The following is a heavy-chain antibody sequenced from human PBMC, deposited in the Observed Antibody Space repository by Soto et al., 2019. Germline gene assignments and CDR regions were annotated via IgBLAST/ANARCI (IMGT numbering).Heavy chain of an antibody. V-gene: IGHV4-59*01. Sequence: QVQLQESGPGLVKPSETLSLTCTVSGGSISSYYWNWIRQPPGKGLEWPGYVYYSGSTNYNPSLKSRVTISVDTSKNQFSLKLSSVTAADTAVYYCARDLSLDYWGQGTLVTVSS. CDR3: ARDLSLDY. CDR1: GGSISSYY. J-gene: IGHJ4*02. CDR2: VYYSGST.